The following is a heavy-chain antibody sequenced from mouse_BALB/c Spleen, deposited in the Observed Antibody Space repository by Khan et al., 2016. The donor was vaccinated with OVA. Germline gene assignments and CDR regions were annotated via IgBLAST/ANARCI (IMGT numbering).Heavy chain of an antibody. D-gene: IGHD6-2*01. CDR2: INTYTGEP. Sequence: QIQLVQSGPELKKPGETVKISCKASGYTFTNYGMNWVKQAPGKGLKWMGWINTYTGEPTYADDFKGRFVFSLETYASTAYLQISNLKNEDMTTYFCARISSYGYSDVWGEGTTVTVSS. CDR3: ARISSYGYSDV. J-gene: IGHJ1*01. V-gene: IGHV9-1*02. CDR1: GYTFTNYG.